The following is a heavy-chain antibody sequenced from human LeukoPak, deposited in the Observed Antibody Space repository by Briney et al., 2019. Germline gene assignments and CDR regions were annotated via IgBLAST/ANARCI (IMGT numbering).Heavy chain of an antibody. CDR2: IYYSGST. CDR1: GGSISSYY. Sequence: SETLSLTCTVSGGSISSYYWSWIRQPPGKGLEWIGYIYYSGSTNYNPSLKSRVTISVDTSKNQFSLKLSSVTAADTAVYYCAREGVPAAPLDAFDIWGQGTMVTVSS. J-gene: IGHJ3*02. D-gene: IGHD2-2*01. V-gene: IGHV4-59*12. CDR3: AREGVPAAPLDAFDI.